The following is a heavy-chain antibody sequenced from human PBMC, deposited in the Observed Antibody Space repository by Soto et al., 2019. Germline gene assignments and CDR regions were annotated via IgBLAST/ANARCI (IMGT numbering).Heavy chain of an antibody. Sequence: ASVKVSCKASGGTFSSYTISWVRQAPGQGLEWMGRIIPILGIANYAQKFQGRVTITADKSTSTAYMELSSLRSEDTAVYYCARGYTIFGVVIPPRHDAFDIWGQGTMVTVSS. D-gene: IGHD3-3*01. CDR2: IIPILGIA. J-gene: IGHJ3*02. CDR1: GGTFSSYT. V-gene: IGHV1-69*02. CDR3: ARGYTIFGVVIPPRHDAFDI.